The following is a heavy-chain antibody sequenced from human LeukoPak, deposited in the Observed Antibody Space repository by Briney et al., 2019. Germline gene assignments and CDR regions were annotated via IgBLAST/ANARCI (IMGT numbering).Heavy chain of an antibody. CDR3: ARPARFLEWLLDYYGMDV. Sequence: GGSLRLSCAASRFTFSSYSMNWVRQAPGKGLEWVSYISSSSSTIYYADSVKGRFTISRDNAKNSLYLQMNSLRAEDTAVYYCARPARFLEWLLDYYGMDVWGQGTTVTVSS. V-gene: IGHV3-48*01. CDR1: RFTFSSYS. J-gene: IGHJ6*02. D-gene: IGHD3-3*01. CDR2: ISSSSSTI.